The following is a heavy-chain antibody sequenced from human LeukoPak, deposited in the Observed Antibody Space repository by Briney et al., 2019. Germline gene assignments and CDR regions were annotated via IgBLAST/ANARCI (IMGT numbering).Heavy chain of an antibody. J-gene: IGHJ6*02. CDR3: AKKYYDILTGYYVQYSAMDV. V-gene: IGHV3-23*01. CDR1: GLTVSSNY. D-gene: IGHD3-9*01. CDR2: ISGSADKT. Sequence: GGSLRLSCAASGLTVSSNYMSWVRQAPGQGLEWVSAISGSADKTYYADSVKGRFTISRDNSKNTLYLQMNSLRAEDTAVYYCAKKYYDILTGYYVQYSAMDVWGQGTTVTVSS.